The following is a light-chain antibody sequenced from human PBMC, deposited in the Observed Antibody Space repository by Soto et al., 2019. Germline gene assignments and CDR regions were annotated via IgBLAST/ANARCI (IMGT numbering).Light chain of an antibody. CDR1: QSISSW. CDR2: KAS. J-gene: IGKJ5*01. V-gene: IGKV1-5*03. CDR3: QQYSTYSSIT. Sequence: DIQMTQSPSTLSASVGDRVTITCRASQSISSWVAWYQQRPGKPPKLLIYKASSLESGVPSRFSGSGSGTEFTLTISSLQPDDFATYYCQQYSTYSSITFGQGTRLEIK.